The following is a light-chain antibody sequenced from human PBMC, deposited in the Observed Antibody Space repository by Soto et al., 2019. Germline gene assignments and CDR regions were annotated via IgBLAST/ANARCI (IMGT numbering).Light chain of an antibody. J-gene: IGLJ1*01. CDR2: EVT. CDR1: RLDVGGYNY. CDR3: CSYVSSKTYV. V-gene: IGLV2-14*03. Sequence: QSVLTQPASVSGSPGQSITISCTGTRLDVGGYNYVSWYQQQPGKAPKLIIYEVTNRPSGVSDRFSGSKSDNTASLTISGLQAEDEADYYCCSYVSSKTYVFGTGTKV.